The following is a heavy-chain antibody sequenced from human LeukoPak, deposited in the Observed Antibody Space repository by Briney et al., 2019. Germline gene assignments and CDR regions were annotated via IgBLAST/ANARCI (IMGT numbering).Heavy chain of an antibody. CDR2: IYYTGST. Sequence: PSETLSLTCTVSGGSISSGSYYWSWIRQPPGKGLEWIGCIYYTGSTYYIPSLKSRVTISVDTSKNQFSLRLSSVTAADTAVYYCARLQWLGRYYYYYYMDVWGKGTTVTVSS. CDR1: GGSISSGSYY. V-gene: IGHV4-39*07. D-gene: IGHD6-19*01. CDR3: ARLQWLGRYYYYYYMDV. J-gene: IGHJ6*03.